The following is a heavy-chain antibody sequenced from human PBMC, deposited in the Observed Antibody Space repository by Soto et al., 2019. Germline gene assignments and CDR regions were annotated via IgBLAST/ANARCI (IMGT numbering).Heavy chain of an antibody. CDR2: IYYSGST. D-gene: IGHD2-21*01. Sequence: SETLSLTCTVSGGSISSGGYYWSWIRQHPGKGLEWIGYIYYSGSTYYNPSLKSRVTISVDTSKNQFSLKLSSVTAADTAVYYCARGGKGYCGGDCYPRGYYYYMDVWGKGTTVTVSS. CDR1: GGSISSGGYY. CDR3: ARGGKGYCGGDCYPRGYYYYMDV. J-gene: IGHJ6*03. V-gene: IGHV4-31*03.